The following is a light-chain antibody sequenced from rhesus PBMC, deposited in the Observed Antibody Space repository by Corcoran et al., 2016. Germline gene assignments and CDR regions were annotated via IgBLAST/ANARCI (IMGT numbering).Light chain of an antibody. CDR2: NTN. CDR1: TGAVTSDHY. Sequence: QAVVTQEPSLTVSPGGTVTLTCGSSTGAVTSDHYPLWFQQKPGQVPRALIYNTNTKHSWPPARFSGSLAGGKAVLTLSGAQPEDEAEYYCLLWYRGPQVFGGGTRLTVL. CDR3: LLWYRGPQV. J-gene: IGLJ2*01. V-gene: IGLV7-76*01.